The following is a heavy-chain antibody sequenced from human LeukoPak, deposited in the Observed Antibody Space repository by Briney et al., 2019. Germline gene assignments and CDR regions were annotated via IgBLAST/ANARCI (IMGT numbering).Heavy chain of an antibody. D-gene: IGHD1-14*01. CDR1: GGSISSGDYY. J-gene: IGHJ2*01. Sequence: PSETLSLTCTVSGGSISSGDYYWSWIRQPPGKGLEWIGYIFYSGGTNCNPSLKNRVAISVDTSKNQFSLKLSSVTAADTAVYYCVREAWDSSRPGYFDLWGRGTLVTVSS. CDR3: VREAWDSSRPGYFDL. V-gene: IGHV4-61*08. CDR2: IFYSGGT.